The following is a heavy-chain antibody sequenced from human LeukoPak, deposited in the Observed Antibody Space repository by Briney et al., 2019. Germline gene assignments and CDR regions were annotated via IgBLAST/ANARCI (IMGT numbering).Heavy chain of an antibody. Sequence: GASVKVSCKASGYTFTGYGISWVRQAPGQGLEWMGYIITYNGNTNYAQKLQGRVTMTTDTSTSTVYMELSSLRSEDTAVYYCARYRGKPFYGSGSRYLYYYYYMDVWGKGTTVTVSS. V-gene: IGHV1-18*01. CDR2: IITYNGNT. CDR1: GYTFTGYG. J-gene: IGHJ6*03. D-gene: IGHD3-10*01. CDR3: ARYRGKPFYGSGSRYLYYYYYMDV.